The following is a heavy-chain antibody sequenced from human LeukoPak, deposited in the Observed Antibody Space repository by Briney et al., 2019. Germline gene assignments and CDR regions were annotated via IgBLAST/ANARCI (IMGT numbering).Heavy chain of an antibody. Sequence: ASVKVSCKASGYTFTGYYMHWVRQAPGQGLEWMGWINPNSGGTNYAQKFQARVTMTRDTSIRTAYMELSRLRSDDTAVYYCARVRVQLERRDWFDPWGQGTLVTVSS. CDR1: GYTFTGYY. J-gene: IGHJ5*02. D-gene: IGHD1-1*01. CDR3: ARVRVQLERRDWFDP. V-gene: IGHV1-2*02. CDR2: INPNSGGT.